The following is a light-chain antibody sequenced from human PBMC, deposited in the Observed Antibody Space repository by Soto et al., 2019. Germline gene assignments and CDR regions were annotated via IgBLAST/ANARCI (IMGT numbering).Light chain of an antibody. V-gene: IGLV2-14*01. J-gene: IGLJ1*01. CDR3: SSYTSSSTYV. CDR1: SSDVGGYNY. Sequence: SVLTHPASVSGSPGQSITISCTGTSSDVGGYNYVSWYQQHPGKAPKLMIYEVSNRPSGVSNRFSGSKSGNTASLTISGLQAEEEADYYCSSYTSSSTYVFGTGTKLTVL. CDR2: EVS.